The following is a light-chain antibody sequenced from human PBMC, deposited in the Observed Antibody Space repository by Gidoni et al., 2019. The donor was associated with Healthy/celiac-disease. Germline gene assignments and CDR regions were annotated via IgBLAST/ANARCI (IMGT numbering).Light chain of an antibody. CDR2: SNN. J-gene: IGLJ3*02. CDR3: AAWDDSLNGWV. CDR1: SSNLGSNT. V-gene: IGLV1-44*01. Sequence: QSVLTPPPSASGTPGPGVTISCSGSSSNLGSNTVNWYQQLPGTAPNLLIYSNNQRPSGVPDRFSGSKSGTSASLAISGLQSEDEADYYCAAWDDSLNGWVFGGGTKLTVL.